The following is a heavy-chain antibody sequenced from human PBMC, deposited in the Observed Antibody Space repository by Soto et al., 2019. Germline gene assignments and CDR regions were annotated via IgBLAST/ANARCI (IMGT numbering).Heavy chain of an antibody. CDR1: GGTFSSYA. Sequence: AASVKVSCKASGGTFSSYAISWVRQAPGQGLEWMGGIIPIFGTANYAQKFQGRVTITADESTSTAYMELSSLRSEDTAVYYCASGWQQQLSGRDTYYYYCMDVWGQGTTVTVSS. V-gene: IGHV1-69*13. D-gene: IGHD6-13*01. J-gene: IGHJ6*02. CDR3: ASGWQQQLSGRDTYYYYCMDV. CDR2: IIPIFGTA.